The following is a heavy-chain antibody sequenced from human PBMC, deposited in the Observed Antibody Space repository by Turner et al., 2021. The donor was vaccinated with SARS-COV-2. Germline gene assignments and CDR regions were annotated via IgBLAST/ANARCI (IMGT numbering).Heavy chain of an antibody. CDR1: GFTVSSNY. V-gene: IGHV3-53*01. CDR3: ARDWGELYFDY. CDR2: MYSGGST. D-gene: IGHD3-16*01. J-gene: IGHJ4*02. Sequence: VHLVELGGGLIQPGGSRGPPLQAPGFTVSSNYMSWVRQAPGKGLEWVSVMYSGGSTFYADSVKGRFTISRDNSKNTLYLQMNSLRAEDTAVYYCARDWGELYFDYWGQGTLVTVSS.